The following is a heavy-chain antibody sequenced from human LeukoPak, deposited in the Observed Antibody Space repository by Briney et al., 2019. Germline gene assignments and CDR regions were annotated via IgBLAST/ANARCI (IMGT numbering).Heavy chain of an antibody. J-gene: IGHJ4*02. Sequence: GGSLRLSCAASGFTFSNYAMSWVRQAPGKGLEWVSAISSRGDNTYYADSVKGRFTISRDNSKNTLYLQMNSLRAEDTAVYFCAKVDARSSSWYYEDYWGQGTLVTVSS. V-gene: IGHV3-23*01. CDR2: ISSRGDNT. CDR3: AKVDARSSSWYYEDY. D-gene: IGHD6-13*01. CDR1: GFTFSNYA.